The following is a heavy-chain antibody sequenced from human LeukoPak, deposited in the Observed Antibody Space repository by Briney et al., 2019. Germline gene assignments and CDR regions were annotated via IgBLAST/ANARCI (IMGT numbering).Heavy chain of an antibody. V-gene: IGHV3-48*02. J-gene: IGHJ4*02. CDR2: ITGDRSGI. D-gene: IGHD5-18*01. CDR1: GFIFSSFT. CDR3: ARWRRSAMVTGFDY. Sequence: GGSLRLSCSASGFIFSSFTMNWVRQAPGKGLEWLSYITGDRSGISYADSVRGRFTISRDNAENSLYLQMHSLRDEDTAVYYCARWRRSAMVTGFDYWGQGTLVSVSS.